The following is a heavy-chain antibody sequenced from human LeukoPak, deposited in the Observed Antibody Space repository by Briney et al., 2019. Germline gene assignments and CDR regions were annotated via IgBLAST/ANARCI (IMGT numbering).Heavy chain of an antibody. CDR3: VKDERIVVVPAAPFDY. CDR1: GFTFSSYG. J-gene: IGHJ4*02. CDR2: IRYDGSNK. V-gene: IGHV3-30*02. D-gene: IGHD2-2*01. Sequence: GGSLRLSCAASGFTFSSYGMHWVRQAPGKGLEWVAFIRYDGSNKYYADSVKGRFTISRDNSKNTLYLQMNSLRAEDTAVYYCVKDERIVVVPAAPFDYWGQGTLVTVSS.